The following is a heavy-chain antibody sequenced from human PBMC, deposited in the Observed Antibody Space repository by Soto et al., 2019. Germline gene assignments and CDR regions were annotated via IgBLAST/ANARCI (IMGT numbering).Heavy chain of an antibody. V-gene: IGHV4-34*01. J-gene: IGHJ4*02. Sequence: QVQLQQWGAGLLKPSETLSLTCAVYGGSFSYYYWTWIRQPPGKGLEWIGEINHSGSTNYNPSLKSRVTISVDTSKTQFSLRLSSVTAADTAVYYWARLEAVAGNDYWGQGTLVTVSS. CDR1: GGSFSYYY. CDR2: INHSGST. CDR3: ARLEAVAGNDY. D-gene: IGHD6-19*01.